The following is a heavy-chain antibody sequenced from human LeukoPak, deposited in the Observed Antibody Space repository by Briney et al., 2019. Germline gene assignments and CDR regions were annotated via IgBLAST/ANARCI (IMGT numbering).Heavy chain of an antibody. CDR2: ISSSGSTI. CDR1: GFTFSNYA. J-gene: IGHJ6*02. D-gene: IGHD3-10*01. Sequence: PGASLRLSCGASGFTFSNYAMNWVRQVPGKGLEWVSYISSSGSTIYYADSVKGRFTISRDNAKNSLYLQMNSLRAEDTAVYYCARETMVRGVIYGMDVWGQGTTVTVSS. CDR3: ARETMVRGVIYGMDV. V-gene: IGHV3-48*04.